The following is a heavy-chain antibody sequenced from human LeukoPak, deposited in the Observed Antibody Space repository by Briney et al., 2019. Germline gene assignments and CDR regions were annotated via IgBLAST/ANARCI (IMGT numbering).Heavy chain of an antibody. V-gene: IGHV3-33*01. CDR3: ARVKRGDAFDI. CDR2: IWYDGRNK. Sequence: GSLRLSCAASGFTFSSYGMHWVRQAPGKGLEWVAVIWYDGRNKFYADSLKGRFTISRDNSKNTLYLQMNSLRAEDTAVYYCARVKRGDAFDIWGQGTLVTVSS. J-gene: IGHJ3*02. CDR1: GFTFSSYG.